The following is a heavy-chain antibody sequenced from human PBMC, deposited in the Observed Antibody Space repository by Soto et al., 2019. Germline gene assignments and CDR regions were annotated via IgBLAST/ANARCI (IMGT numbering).Heavy chain of an antibody. CDR2: MNPNSGNT. Sequence: GASVKVSCKASGYTFTSYDINWVRQATGQGLEWMGWMNPNSGNTGYAQKFQGRVTMTKNTSISTAYMELSSLRSEDTAVYYCARDIGARGLDYYYYYGMDVWGQGTTVTVSS. V-gene: IGHV1-8*01. D-gene: IGHD3-10*01. CDR3: ARDIGARGLDYYYYYGMDV. CDR1: GYTFTSYD. J-gene: IGHJ6*02.